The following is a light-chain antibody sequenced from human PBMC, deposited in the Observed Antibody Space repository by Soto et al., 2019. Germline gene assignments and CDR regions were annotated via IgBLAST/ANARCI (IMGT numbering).Light chain of an antibody. V-gene: IGLV2-18*01. CDR2: EVS. J-gene: IGLJ1*01. CDR1: STDFVSYNR. CDR3: SLYTSENAYV. Sequence: QSVLTQPPSVSGSPGQSATISCTGTSTDFVSYNRVSWYQQPPGTAPKLMIYEVSKRPSGVPDRFSGSKSGNTASLTISGLQAADEADYYCSLYTSENAYVFGTGTK.